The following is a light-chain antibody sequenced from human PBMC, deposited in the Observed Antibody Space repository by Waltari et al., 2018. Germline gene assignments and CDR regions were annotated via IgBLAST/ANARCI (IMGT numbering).Light chain of an antibody. CDR1: SSDVGGYNY. V-gene: IGLV2-14*01. CDR2: EVS. Sequence: QSALTQPASVSGSPGQSITISCTGTSSDVGGYNYVSWYQQHPDKAPKLMIYEVSNRPSGVSNRFSGSKSGNTASLTSSGLQAEDEADYYCSSYSSTSTFYVFGTGTKVTVL. CDR3: SSYSSTSTFYV. J-gene: IGLJ1*01.